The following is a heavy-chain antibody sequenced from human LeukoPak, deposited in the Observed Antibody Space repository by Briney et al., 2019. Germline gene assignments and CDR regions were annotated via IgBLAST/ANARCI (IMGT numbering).Heavy chain of an antibody. Sequence: SQTLSLTCTVSGGSISSGSYYWSWIRQPAGKGLEWIGRIYTSGSTHYNPSLKSRVTISVDTSKNQFSLKLSSVTAADTAVYYCAREFVAYDPWGQGTLVTVSS. CDR2: IYTSGST. CDR3: AREFVAYDP. D-gene: IGHD3-16*01. CDR1: GGSISSGSYY. J-gene: IGHJ5*02. V-gene: IGHV4-61*02.